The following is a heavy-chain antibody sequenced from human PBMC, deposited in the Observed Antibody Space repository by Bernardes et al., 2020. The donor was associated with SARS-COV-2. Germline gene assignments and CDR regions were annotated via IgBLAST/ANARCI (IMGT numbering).Heavy chain of an antibody. CDR2: IDSRGTRV. Sequence: GGSLRLSCAASGFFFGAYEMNWVRQAPGKGPEWVAYIDSRGTRVVYADSVKGRFTISRDNAKNSLSLQMNSLRVDDTAVYYCARGYDGHDPSSRLGYWGQGTLVTVSS. CDR1: GFFFGAYE. V-gene: IGHV3-48*03. CDR3: ARGYDGHDPSSRLGY. J-gene: IGHJ4*02. D-gene: IGHD5-12*01.